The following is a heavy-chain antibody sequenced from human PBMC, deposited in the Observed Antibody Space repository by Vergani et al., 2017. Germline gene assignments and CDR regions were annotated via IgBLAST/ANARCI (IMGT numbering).Heavy chain of an antibody. CDR3: TKVAYYVSSGYYSEPYAFDI. CDR1: GFTFRSYA. V-gene: IGHV3-23*01. D-gene: IGHD3-22*01. CDR2: ISGSGGST. Sequence: EVQLLESGGGLVQPGGSLRLSCAASGFTFRSYAMSWVRQAPGKGLEWVSAISGSGGSTYYADSVKGRFTISRDNSKNTLYLQMNSLRAEDTAVYYCTKVAYYVSSGYYSEPYAFDIWGEGTMVTVSS. J-gene: IGHJ3*02.